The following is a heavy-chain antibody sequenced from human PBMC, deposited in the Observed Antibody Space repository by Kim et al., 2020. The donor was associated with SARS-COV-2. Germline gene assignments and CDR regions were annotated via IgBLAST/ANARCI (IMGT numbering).Heavy chain of an antibody. D-gene: IGHD4-17*01. V-gene: IGHV4-30-2*01. J-gene: IGHJ5*02. Sequence: HPSLKSRVTISVDRAKNQFALKLSSVTAADTAVYYCARTNDDYYNWFDPWGQGTLVTVSS. CDR3: ARTNDDYYNWFDP.